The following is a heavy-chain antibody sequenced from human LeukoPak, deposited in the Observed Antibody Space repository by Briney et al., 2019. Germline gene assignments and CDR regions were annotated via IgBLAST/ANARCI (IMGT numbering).Heavy chain of an antibody. CDR3: ARRITMVRGVIGLVS. Sequence: ASVKVSCKASGYTFTSYDINWVRQATGQGLEWMGWMNPNSGNTGYAQKFQGRVTMTRNTSISTAYMELSSLRSEDTAVYYCARRITMVRGVIGLVSWGQGTLVTVSS. J-gene: IGHJ5*02. D-gene: IGHD3-10*01. V-gene: IGHV1-8*01. CDR2: MNPNSGNT. CDR1: GYTFTSYD.